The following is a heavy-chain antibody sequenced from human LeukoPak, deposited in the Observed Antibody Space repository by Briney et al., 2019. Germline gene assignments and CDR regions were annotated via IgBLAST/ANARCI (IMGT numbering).Heavy chain of an antibody. CDR1: GDSVTNNNFY. Sequence: PSETLSLTCTISGDSVTNNNFYWAWIRQPPGKGLEWIGTIYYSGSAYYNPSLKSRLTISVDTSDNQFSLNLTSVTAADTAVYFCARAPHTSPTDYYLDFWGPGTPVTVSS. CDR3: ARAPHTSPTDYYLDF. D-gene: IGHD1-14*01. CDR2: IYYSGSA. J-gene: IGHJ4*02. V-gene: IGHV4-39*07.